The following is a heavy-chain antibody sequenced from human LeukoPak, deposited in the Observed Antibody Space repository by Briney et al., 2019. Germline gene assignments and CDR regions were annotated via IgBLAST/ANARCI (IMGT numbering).Heavy chain of an antibody. CDR3: ARVFSGTYLNYHHFDY. J-gene: IGHJ4*02. CDR1: GFTLSSYS. Sequence: GGSLRLSCAASGFTLSSYSLNWVRQAPGKGLEWVSSISSSSTYTYYADSAKGRFTVSRNNAKNSLYLQMDSLRAEDTAVYYCARVFSGTYLNYHHFDYWGQGTLVTVSS. CDR2: ISSSSTYT. V-gene: IGHV3-21*01. D-gene: IGHD1-26*01.